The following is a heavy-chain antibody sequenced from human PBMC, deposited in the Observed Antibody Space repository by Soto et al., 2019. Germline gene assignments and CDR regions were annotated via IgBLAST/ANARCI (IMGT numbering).Heavy chain of an antibody. CDR2: INDSGST. Sequence: PSETLSLTCAVYGGSFSDCSWTWIRQPPGKGLEWIGEINDSGSTNYTPSLERRVTISRDTSKNRFSLKLSSVTAADTAVYYCARGSHKLHSYDSSGFYHYVDYWGQGSLVTASS. D-gene: IGHD3-22*01. J-gene: IGHJ4*02. V-gene: IGHV4-34*01. CDR3: ARGSHKLHSYDSSGFYHYVDY. CDR1: GGSFSDCS.